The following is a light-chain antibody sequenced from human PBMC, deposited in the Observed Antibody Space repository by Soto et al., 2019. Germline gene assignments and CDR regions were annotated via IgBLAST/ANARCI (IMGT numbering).Light chain of an antibody. CDR3: QQYHNYSPWT. V-gene: IGKV1-5*03. CDR1: QSINSW. J-gene: IGKJ1*01. Sequence: DIQMTQSPSTLSAFVGDRVTITCRASQSINSWLAWYQQKPGKAPKLLIYNASSLESGVPSRFSGSGSGTEFTLTISSLQPDDFATYYCQQYHNYSPWTFGQGTTVEMK. CDR2: NAS.